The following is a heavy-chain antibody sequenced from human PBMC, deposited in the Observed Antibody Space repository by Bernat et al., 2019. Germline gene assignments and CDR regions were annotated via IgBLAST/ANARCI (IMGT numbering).Heavy chain of an antibody. CDR2: IKQDGSEK. CDR1: GFTFSSYW. J-gene: IGHJ4*02. Sequence: EVQLVESGGGLVQPGGSLRLSCAASGFTFSSYWMSWVRQAPGKGLEWVANIKQDGSEKYYVDSVKGRFTISRDSAKNSLYLQMNSLRAEDTAVYYCARESIAVYDILTGYYYFDYWGQGTLVTVSS. D-gene: IGHD3-9*01. CDR3: ARESIAVYDILTGYYYFDY. V-gene: IGHV3-7*03.